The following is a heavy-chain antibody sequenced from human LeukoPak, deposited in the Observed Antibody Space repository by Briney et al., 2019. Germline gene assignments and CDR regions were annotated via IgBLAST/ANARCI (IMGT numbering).Heavy chain of an antibody. J-gene: IGHJ5*02. CDR2: IYPGDSDT. CDR1: GYSFTSYW. V-gene: IGHV5-51*01. CDR3: ARLGDYGDYLGWFDP. D-gene: IGHD4-17*01. Sequence: GEPLKISCKGSGYSFTSYWIGWVRQMPGKGLEWMGIIYPGDSDTTYSPSFQGQVTISADKSISTAYLQWSSLKASDTAMYYCARLGDYGDYLGWFDPWGQGTLVTVSS.